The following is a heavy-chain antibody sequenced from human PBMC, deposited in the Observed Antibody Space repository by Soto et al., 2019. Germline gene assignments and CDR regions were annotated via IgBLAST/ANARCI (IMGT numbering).Heavy chain of an antibody. V-gene: IGHV1-69-2*01. CDR3: ASISTYERGGKNWFDP. D-gene: IGHD1-1*01. CDR1: GYTFTNYY. J-gene: IGHJ5*02. CDR2: VDPEDGET. Sequence: EVQLVQSGAEVKKPGATVKISCKVSGYTFTNYYMHWVQQAPGKGLEWMGLVDPEDGETIYAEKFQGRVTITADTSTDTAYMELSSLRSEDTAVYYCASISTYERGGKNWFDPWGQGTLVTVSS.